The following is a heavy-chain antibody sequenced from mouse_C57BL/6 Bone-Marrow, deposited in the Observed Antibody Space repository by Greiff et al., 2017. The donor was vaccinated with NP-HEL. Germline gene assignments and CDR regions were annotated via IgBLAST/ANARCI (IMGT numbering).Heavy chain of an antibody. V-gene: IGHV1-66*01. CDR2: IYPGSGNT. J-gene: IGHJ2*01. Sequence: QVQLQQSGPELVKPGASVKISCKASGYSFTSYYIHWVKQRPGQGLEWIGWIYPGSGNTKYNEKFKGKATLTADTSSSTAYMQLSSLTSEDSAVYYCARRGNDGYYHYFDYWGQGTTLTVSS. CDR1: GYSFTSYY. D-gene: IGHD2-3*01. CDR3: ARRGNDGYYHYFDY.